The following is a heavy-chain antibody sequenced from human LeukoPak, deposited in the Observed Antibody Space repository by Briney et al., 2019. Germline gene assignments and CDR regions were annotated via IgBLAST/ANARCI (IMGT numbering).Heavy chain of an antibody. D-gene: IGHD6-13*01. J-gene: IGHJ4*02. Sequence: PSETLSLTCTVSGGSISSSSYYWGWLRQPPGKGLEWIGSIYYSGSTYYNPSLKSRVTISVDTSKNQFSLKLSSVTAADTAVYYCARDRDSSSQAFDYWGQGTLVTVSS. CDR3: ARDRDSSSQAFDY. CDR2: IYYSGST. V-gene: IGHV4-39*07. CDR1: GGSISSSSYY.